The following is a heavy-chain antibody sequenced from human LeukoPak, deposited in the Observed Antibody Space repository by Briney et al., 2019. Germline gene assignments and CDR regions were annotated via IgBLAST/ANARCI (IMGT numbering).Heavy chain of an antibody. D-gene: IGHD1-1*01. J-gene: IGHJ6*02. CDR3: AKARSEVQAYFHAMDV. V-gene: IGHV3-23*01. CDR1: GFTFSNYA. CDR2: IGKSGDGT. Sequence: GGSLRLSCAASGFTFSNYAMSWVRQAPGKGLEGGSGIGKSGDGTHYADAVKGRFTISRDNSKNTLYLQMNSLRAEDTAVYYCAKARSEVQAYFHAMDVWGQGTPVTVSS.